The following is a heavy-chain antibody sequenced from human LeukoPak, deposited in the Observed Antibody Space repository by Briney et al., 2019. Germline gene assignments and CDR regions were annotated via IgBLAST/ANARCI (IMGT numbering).Heavy chain of an antibody. V-gene: IGHV5-10-1*01. CDR1: GYSFTSYW. CDR2: IDPSDSYT. CDR3: ARHRRYSGSAGDAFDI. Sequence: GESLRISCKGSGYSFTSYWISWVRQMPGKGLEWMGRIDPSDSYTNYSPSLQGHVTVSADQSISTAYLQWSSLKASDTAMYYCARHRRYSGSAGDAFDIWGQGTMVTVSS. J-gene: IGHJ3*02. D-gene: IGHD1-26*01.